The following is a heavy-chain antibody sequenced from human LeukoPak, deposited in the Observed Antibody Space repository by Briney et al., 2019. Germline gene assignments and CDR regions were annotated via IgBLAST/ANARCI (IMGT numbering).Heavy chain of an antibody. CDR3: AREPYPHYYVSSGYFDY. Sequence: PETLSLTCTVSGGSISSYYWSWIRQPAGEGLEWIGRIYTSGSTNYNPSLKSRVTISVDTSKNQFSLKLSSVTAADTAVYYCAREPYPHYYVSSGYFDYWGQGTLVTVSS. D-gene: IGHD3-22*01. J-gene: IGHJ4*02. CDR1: GGSISSYY. CDR2: IYTSGST. V-gene: IGHV4-4*07.